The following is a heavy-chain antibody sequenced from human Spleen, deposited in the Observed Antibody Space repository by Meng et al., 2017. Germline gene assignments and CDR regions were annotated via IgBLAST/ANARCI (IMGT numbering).Heavy chain of an antibody. J-gene: IGHJ6*02. D-gene: IGHD2-15*01. CDR1: GFTFSSYE. V-gene: IGHV3-48*03. CDR3: ARGFYCSGGSCFPYYYYYYGMDV. CDR2: ISSSGSTI. Sequence: GGSLRLSCAASGFTFSSYEMNWVRQAPGKGLEWVSYISSSGSTIYYADSVKGRFTISRDNAKNSLYLQMNSLRAEDTAVYYCARGFYCSGGSCFPYYYYYYGMDVWGQGTTVT.